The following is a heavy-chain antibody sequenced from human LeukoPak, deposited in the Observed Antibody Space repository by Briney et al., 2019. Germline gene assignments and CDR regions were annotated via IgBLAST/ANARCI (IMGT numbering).Heavy chain of an antibody. CDR2: ISSSSSYI. Sequence: GGSLRLSCAASGFTFSSYSMNWVRQAPGKGLEWVSSISSSSSYIYYADSVKGRFTISRDNAKNSLYLQMNSLRAEDTAVYYCAKDLSLSDYYDSSQPGYRGQGTLVTVSS. CDR3: AKDLSLSDYYDSSQPGY. CDR1: GFTFSSYS. D-gene: IGHD3-22*01. J-gene: IGHJ4*02. V-gene: IGHV3-21*01.